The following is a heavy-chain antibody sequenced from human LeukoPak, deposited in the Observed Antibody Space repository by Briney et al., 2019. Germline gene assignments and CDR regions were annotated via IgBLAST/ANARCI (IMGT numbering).Heavy chain of an antibody. V-gene: IGHV4-39*01. CDR1: GGSISISYY. J-gene: IGHJ4*02. D-gene: IGHD6-19*01. Sequence: PSETLSLTCTVSGGSISISYYWAWIRQPPGTGLEWIGGIYYSGSTYYNPSLKSRVTISIDTSKNQFSLKLTSVTAADTAVYYCARTGYSTGWDRFSFVYWGQGTLVTVSS. CDR2: IYYSGST. CDR3: ARTGYSTGWDRFSFVY.